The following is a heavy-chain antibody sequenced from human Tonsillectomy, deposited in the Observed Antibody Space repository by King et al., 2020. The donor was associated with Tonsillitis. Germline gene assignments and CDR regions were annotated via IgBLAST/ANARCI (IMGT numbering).Heavy chain of an antibody. J-gene: IGHJ3*01. V-gene: IGHV3-33*05. Sequence: VQLVESGGGVVQPGGSLRLSCAASGFTFSDYGMHWVRQAPGKGLACVASLSHDGSAKYYADSVKGRFTISRDNSKNKAYIQMNSLRAEDTVIYYCAKLAIDSFDVWGQGTKVIVSS. CDR3: AKLAIDSFDV. CDR2: LSHDGSAK. CDR1: GFTFSDYG.